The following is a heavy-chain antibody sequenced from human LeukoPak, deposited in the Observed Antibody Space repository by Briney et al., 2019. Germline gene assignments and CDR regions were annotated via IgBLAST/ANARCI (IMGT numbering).Heavy chain of an antibody. CDR2: ISSNNRYI. CDR3: AKDQTVTGGYHFDY. D-gene: IGHD4-17*01. CDR1: GFTFSTYS. Sequence: GGSLRLSCAASGFTFSTYSMNWVRQAPGKGLEWVSSISSNNRYIYYADSVKGRFTISRDNSKNTLYLLMNSLRAEDTAVYYCAKDQTVTGGYHFDYWGQGTLVTVSS. J-gene: IGHJ4*02. V-gene: IGHV3-21*04.